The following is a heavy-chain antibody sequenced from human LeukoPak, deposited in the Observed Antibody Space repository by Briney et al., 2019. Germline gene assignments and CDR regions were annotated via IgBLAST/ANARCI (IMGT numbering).Heavy chain of an antibody. V-gene: IGHV1-69*05. CDR3: ARDGCSTTFCNTNWFDP. J-gene: IGHJ5*02. CDR1: GGTFRTHA. Sequence: AASVTVSCKVLGGTFRTHAISWVRQAPGQGFEWVGGIIPMIGKPHYAQQLQGRITITTDESTSTVHMELSSLRSEDTAVYFCARDGCSTTFCNTNWFDPWGQGTLVTVSS. CDR2: IIPMIGKP. D-gene: IGHD2/OR15-2a*01.